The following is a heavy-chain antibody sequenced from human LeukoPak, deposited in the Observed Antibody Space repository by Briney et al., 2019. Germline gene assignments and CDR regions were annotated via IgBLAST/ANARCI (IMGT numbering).Heavy chain of an antibody. D-gene: IGHD5-12*01. V-gene: IGHV5-10-1*01. CDR3: ARHGEGYDYFDY. CDR2: IDPSDSYT. J-gene: IGHJ4*02. Sequence: GESLKISCKGSGYSFTSYWISWARQMPGKGLEWMGRIDPSDSYTNYSPSFQGHVTISADKSISTAYLQWSSLKASDTAMYYCARHGEGYDYFDYWGQGTLVTVSS. CDR1: GYSFTSYW.